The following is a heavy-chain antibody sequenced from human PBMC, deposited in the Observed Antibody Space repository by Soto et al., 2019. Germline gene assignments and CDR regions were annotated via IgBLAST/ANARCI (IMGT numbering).Heavy chain of an antibody. Sequence: QVQLVESGGGVVQPGRSLRLSCAASGFNFSAYGMHWVRQAPGTGLELVALLSFDASKKYYADSVKGRFTISRDTSRNTLYLQMNSLRAEDTAVYYCRVGVADWGQGTRVTVSS. CDR1: GFNFSAYG. D-gene: IGHD1-26*01. V-gene: IGHV3-30*03. CDR2: LSFDASKK. J-gene: IGHJ4*02. CDR3: RVGVAD.